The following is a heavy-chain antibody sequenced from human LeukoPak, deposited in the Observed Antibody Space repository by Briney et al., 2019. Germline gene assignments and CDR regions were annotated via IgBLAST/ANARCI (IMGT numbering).Heavy chain of an antibody. CDR1: GYTFTSYG. V-gene: IGHV1-18*01. CDR3: ARGPLYYDFWSGYWGAVDP. D-gene: IGHD3-3*01. J-gene: IGHJ5*02. CDR2: ISAYNGNA. Sequence: ASVKVSCKASGYTFTSYGISWMRQAPGQGLEWMGWISAYNGNANYAQKLQGRVTMPTDTSTSTAYMELRSLRSDDTAVYYCARGPLYYDFWSGYWGAVDPWGQGTLVTVSS.